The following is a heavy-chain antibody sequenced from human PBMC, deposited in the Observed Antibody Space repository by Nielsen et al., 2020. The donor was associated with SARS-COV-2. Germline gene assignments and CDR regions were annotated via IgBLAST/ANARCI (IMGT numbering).Heavy chain of an antibody. CDR1: GFTFSSYS. V-gene: IGHV3-21*01. CDR3: ARDQVTGNY. Sequence: GESLKISCAASGFTFSSYSMNWVRQAPGKGLEWVSSISSSSSYIYYADSVKGRFTISRDNAKNSLYLQMNSLRAEDTAVYYCARDQVTGNYWGQGTLVTVSS. D-gene: IGHD2-8*02. J-gene: IGHJ4*02. CDR2: ISSSSSYI.